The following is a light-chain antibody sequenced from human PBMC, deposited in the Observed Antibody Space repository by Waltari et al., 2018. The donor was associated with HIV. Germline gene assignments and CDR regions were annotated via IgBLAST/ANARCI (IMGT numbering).Light chain of an antibody. Sequence: SYELTQPPSVSVSPGQTAEITCSGDALPKRYSYWYRQKTGQAPVMVIYKDTKRPSGITKQWSGSTSGTKVTLTISGVRAEDEADYYCQSVDDGGTHVVFGGGTKLTVL. J-gene: IGLJ2*01. CDR1: ALPKRY. CDR2: KDT. CDR3: QSVDDGGTHVV. V-gene: IGLV3-25*03.